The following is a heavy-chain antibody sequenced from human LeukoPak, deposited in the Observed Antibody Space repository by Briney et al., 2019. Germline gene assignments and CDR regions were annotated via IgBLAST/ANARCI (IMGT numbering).Heavy chain of an antibody. D-gene: IGHD5-24*01. CDR1: GFTFSTYW. V-gene: IGHV3-7*01. J-gene: IGHJ4*02. CDR3: ARGGGYYFDY. CDR2: IKEDGSEK. Sequence: PGGSLRLSCAASGFTFSTYWMSWVRQAPGKGLEGVANIKEDGSEKYYVDSVKGRFTISRDNAKNSLYLQMNSLRAEDTAVYYCARGGGYYFDYLGQGTLVTVSS.